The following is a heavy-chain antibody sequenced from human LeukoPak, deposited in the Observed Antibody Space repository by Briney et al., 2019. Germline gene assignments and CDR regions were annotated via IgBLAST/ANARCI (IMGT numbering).Heavy chain of an antibody. CDR1: GFTFSDYA. V-gene: IGHV3-33*01. D-gene: IGHD1-26*01. Sequence: GRSLGLSCAASGFTFSDYAMHWVRQAPGKGLEWVAVIWNDGSNKYYADSVKGRFTISRNNFKNTLFLQMNSLSAEDTAVYYCATDFSRYSGSYVDYWGQGTLVTVSS. CDR2: IWNDGSNK. J-gene: IGHJ4*02. CDR3: ATDFSRYSGSYVDY.